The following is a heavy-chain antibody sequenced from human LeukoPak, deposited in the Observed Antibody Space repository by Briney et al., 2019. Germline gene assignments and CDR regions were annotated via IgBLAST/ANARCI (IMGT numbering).Heavy chain of an antibody. D-gene: IGHD2-21*02. V-gene: IGHV3-48*01. CDR1: GFTFSSYC. CDR3: ARDGPTLWNGDCYSSL. Sequence: GGSLRLSCAASGFTFSSYCMNWVRRAPGKGLEWVSYISSNSRTIYYADSVKGRFTISRDKAKNSLYLQMNSLRAEDTAVYYCARDGPTLWNGDCYSSLWGQGTLVTVSS. J-gene: IGHJ4*02. CDR2: ISSNSRTI.